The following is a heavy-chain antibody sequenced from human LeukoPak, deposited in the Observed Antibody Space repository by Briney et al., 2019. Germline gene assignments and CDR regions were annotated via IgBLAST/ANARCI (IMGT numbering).Heavy chain of an antibody. CDR3: AKDERFLEWLPYYFDY. J-gene: IGHJ4*02. V-gene: IGHV3-23*01. CDR2: ISGSGGST. Sequence: GGSLRLSCAASGFTFSSYAMSWVRQAPGKGLEWVSGISGSGGSTNYADSVKGRFTISRDNSKNTLYLQMNSLRAEDTAVYYCAKDERFLEWLPYYFDYWGQGTLVTVSS. D-gene: IGHD3-3*01. CDR1: GFTFSSYA.